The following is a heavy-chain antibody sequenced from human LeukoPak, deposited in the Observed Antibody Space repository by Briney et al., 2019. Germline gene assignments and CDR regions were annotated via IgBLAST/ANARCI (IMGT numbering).Heavy chain of an antibody. D-gene: IGHD5-18*01. CDR2: INAGNGNT. CDR1: GYTFTSYG. Sequence: ASVKVSCKASGYTFTSYGISWVRQAPGQRLEWMGWINAGNGNTKYSQEFQGRVTITRDTSASTAYMELSSLRSEDMAVYYCARSLRVDTAMVTRFDPWGQGTLVTVSS. V-gene: IGHV1-3*03. CDR3: ARSLRVDTAMVTRFDP. J-gene: IGHJ5*02.